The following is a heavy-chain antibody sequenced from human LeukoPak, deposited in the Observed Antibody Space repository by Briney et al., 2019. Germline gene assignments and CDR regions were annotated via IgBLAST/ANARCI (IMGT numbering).Heavy chain of an antibody. CDR3: ARDVHGDYGSGWFDP. V-gene: IGHV1-69*05. Sequence: SVKVSCKTSGGTCNNSAISWVRQAPGQGLEWLGGIMPLFGTAGYAQKFQGRVTITKDEPTRTVYLELTSLTSDDTAVYYCARDVHGDYGSGWFDPWGQGTLVSVSS. CDR2: IMPLFGTA. CDR1: GGTCNNSA. J-gene: IGHJ5*02. D-gene: IGHD4-17*01.